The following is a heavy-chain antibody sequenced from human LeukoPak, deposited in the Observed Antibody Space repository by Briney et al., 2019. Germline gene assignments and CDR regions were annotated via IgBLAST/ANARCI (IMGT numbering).Heavy chain of an antibody. CDR2: IYHSGST. V-gene: IGHV4-39*07. D-gene: IGHD4-17*01. CDR3: ASSDYGDYQTLGYYYYMDV. CDR1: GGSISTSNYY. Sequence: PSETLSLTCTVSGGSISTSNYYWGWIRQPPGKGLEWIGSIYHSGSTYYNPSLKSRVTISVDTSKNQFSLKLSSVTAADTAVYYCASSDYGDYQTLGYYYYMDVWGKGTTVTISS. J-gene: IGHJ6*03.